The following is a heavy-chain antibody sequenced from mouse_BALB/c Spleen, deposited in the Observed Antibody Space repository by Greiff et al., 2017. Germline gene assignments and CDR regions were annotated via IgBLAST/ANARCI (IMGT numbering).Heavy chain of an antibody. CDR3: ARSMITTWFAY. Sequence: LVESGPELVKPGASVKMSCKASGYTFTSYVMHWVKQKPGQGLEWIGYINPYNDGTKYNEKFKGKATLTSDKSSSTAYMELSSLTSEDSAVYYCARSMITTWFAYWGQGTLVTVSA. J-gene: IGHJ3*01. D-gene: IGHD2-4*01. V-gene: IGHV1-14*01. CDR2: INPYNDGT. CDR1: GYTFTSYV.